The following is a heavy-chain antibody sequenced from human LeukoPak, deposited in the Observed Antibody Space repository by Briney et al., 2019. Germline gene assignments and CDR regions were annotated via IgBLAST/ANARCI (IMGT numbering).Heavy chain of an antibody. V-gene: IGHV3-74*01. CDR2: INPDGSIT. CDR1: GFSFSNYW. D-gene: IGHD6-25*01. Sequence: GGSLRLSCAAAGFSFSNYWMHWVRQAPGKGLLWVSQINPDGSITKYADSVKGRFTISRDNAKNTLYLQMNSLRAEDTAIYYCAQRGQDYWGQGTLVTVSS. J-gene: IGHJ4*02. CDR3: AQRGQDY.